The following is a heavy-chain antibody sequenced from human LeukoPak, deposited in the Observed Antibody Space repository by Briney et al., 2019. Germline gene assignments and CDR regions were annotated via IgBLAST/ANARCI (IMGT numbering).Heavy chain of an antibody. CDR3: ARGDSSWYSPQDYYYYYYMDV. J-gene: IGHJ6*03. V-gene: IGHV7-4-1*02. CDR2: INTNTGNP. Sequence: ASVKVSCKASRYTFTSYAMNWVRQAPGQGLEWMGWINTNTGNPTYAQGFTGRFVFSLDTSVSTAYLQISSLKAEDTAVYYCARGDSSWYSPQDYYYYYYMDVWGKGTTVTVSS. D-gene: IGHD6-13*01. CDR1: RYTFTSYA.